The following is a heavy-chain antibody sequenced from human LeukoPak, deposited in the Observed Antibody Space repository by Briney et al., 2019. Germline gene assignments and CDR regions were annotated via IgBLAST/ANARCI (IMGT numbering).Heavy chain of an antibody. CDR2: TRNKARSYTT. CDR1: GFPFSDHY. Sequence: PGGSLRLSCAGSGFPFSDHYMDWVRQAPGKGLEWVGRTRNKARSYTTDYAASVKGRFTISRDASKNSVYLQMNSLKTEDTAVYYCVRSLRSADFWGQGTLVTVSS. J-gene: IGHJ4*02. CDR3: VRSLRSADF. V-gene: IGHV3-72*01.